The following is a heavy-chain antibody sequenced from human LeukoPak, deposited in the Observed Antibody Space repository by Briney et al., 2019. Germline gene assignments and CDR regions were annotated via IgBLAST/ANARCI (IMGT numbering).Heavy chain of an antibody. J-gene: IGHJ6*03. D-gene: IGHD6-19*01. CDR3: ARGSPDGYSSGWYVYYYYYMDV. V-gene: IGHV1-8*03. CDR1: GYTFTSYD. CDR2: MNPNSGNT. Sequence: XSVKVSCKASGYTFTSYDINWVRQATGQGLEWMGWMNPNSGNTGYAQKFQGRVTITRNTSIGTAYMELSSLRSEDTAVYYCARGSPDGYSSGWYVYYYYYMDVWGKGTTVTVSS.